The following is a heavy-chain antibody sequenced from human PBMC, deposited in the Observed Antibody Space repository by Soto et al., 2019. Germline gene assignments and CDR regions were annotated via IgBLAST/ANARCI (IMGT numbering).Heavy chain of an antibody. CDR3: ASRINVNYALDY. Sequence: LEPMCLTCTVSGGSISSIGCCCVSIHQAPGKGLEWIGSVYFGGNTYYNPSLESRVTISVHTSKNQFSLQLTSVTAADTAVYLWASRINVNYALDYRGQGTLVTVSS. J-gene: IGHJ4*02. V-gene: IGHV4-39*01. CDR1: GGSISSIGCC. D-gene: IGHD1-7*01. CDR2: VYFGGNT.